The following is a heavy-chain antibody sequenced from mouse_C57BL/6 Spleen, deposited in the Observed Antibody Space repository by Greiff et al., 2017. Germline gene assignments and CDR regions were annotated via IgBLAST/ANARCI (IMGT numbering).Heavy chain of an antibody. CDR1: GYTFTSYW. D-gene: IGHD2-5*01. V-gene: IGHV1-50*01. Sequence: QVQLQQPGAELVKPGASVKLSCKASGYTFTSYWMQWVKQRPGQGLEWIGEIDPSDSYTNYNQKFKGKATLTVDTSSSTAYMQLSSLTSEDSAVYYCARGGSNYDYYAMDYWGQGTSVTVSS. CDR3: ARGGSNYDYYAMDY. J-gene: IGHJ4*01. CDR2: IDPSDSYT.